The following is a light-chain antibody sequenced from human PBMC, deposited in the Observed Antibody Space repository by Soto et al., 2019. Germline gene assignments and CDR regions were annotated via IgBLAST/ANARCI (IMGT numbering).Light chain of an antibody. CDR1: SSDVGNYNL. Sequence: QSALTQPASVSGSPGQSITISCTGTSSDVGNYNLVSWYQQHPGKAPKLMIYEDSKRPSGVSNRFSGSKSGNTASLTISGLQAEDEADYYCCSYAGSNIRIFGGGTKVTVL. CDR2: EDS. CDR3: CSYAGSNIRI. V-gene: IGLV2-23*01. J-gene: IGLJ2*01.